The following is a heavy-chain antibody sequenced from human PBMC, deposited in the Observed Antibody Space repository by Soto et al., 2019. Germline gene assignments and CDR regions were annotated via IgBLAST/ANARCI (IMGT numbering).Heavy chain of an antibody. D-gene: IGHD1-26*01. J-gene: IGHJ6*03. CDR3: ARPGKGFYYHYYMAV. Sequence: SETLSLTCTVSGGSISSSSYYWGWIRQPPGKGLEWIGTIYYSGSTYYNPSLKSRVTISVDTSKNQFSLKLSSVTAADTAVYYCARPGKGFYYHYYMAVWGNGITVTVS. CDR2: IYYSGST. V-gene: IGHV4-39*01. CDR1: GGSISSSSYY.